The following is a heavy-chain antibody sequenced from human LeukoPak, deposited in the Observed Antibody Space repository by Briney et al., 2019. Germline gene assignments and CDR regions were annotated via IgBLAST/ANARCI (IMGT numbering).Heavy chain of an antibody. Sequence: GGSLRLSCAASGFTFDDYGMSWVRQAPGKGLEWVSGINWNGGSTGYADSVRGRFTISRDNAKNSLYLQMNSLRAEDTALYYCARGSEVTGYFPYYFDYWGQGTLVTVSS. D-gene: IGHD3-9*01. V-gene: IGHV3-20*04. J-gene: IGHJ4*02. CDR3: ARGSEVTGYFPYYFDY. CDR2: INWNGGST. CDR1: GFTFDDYG.